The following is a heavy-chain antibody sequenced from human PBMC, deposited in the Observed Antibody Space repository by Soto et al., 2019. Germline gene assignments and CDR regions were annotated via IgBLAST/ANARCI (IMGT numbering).Heavy chain of an antibody. J-gene: IGHJ4*02. CDR1: GFTFSSYA. V-gene: IGHV3-23*01. Sequence: EVQLLESGGGLVQPGGSLRLSCEASGFTFSSYAMSWVRQAPGKGLEWVSAISGSGGSTYYADSVKGRFTISRDNSKNTLYLQMNSLRAEDTAVYYCAKAVDIVATITVLFDYWGQGTLVTVSS. CDR3: AKAVDIVATITVLFDY. CDR2: ISGSGGST. D-gene: IGHD5-12*01.